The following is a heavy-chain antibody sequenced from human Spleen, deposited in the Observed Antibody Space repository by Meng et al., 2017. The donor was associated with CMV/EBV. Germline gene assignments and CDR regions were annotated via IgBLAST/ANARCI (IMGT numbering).Heavy chain of an antibody. V-gene: IGHV3-53*01. CDR3: ATEYSSGWSFDY. CDR2: LYSGGST. CDR1: GFSVSSNY. D-gene: IGHD6-19*01. Sequence: GGSLRLSCAASGFSVSSNYMNWVRQAPGKGLEWVSVLYSGGSTYYADSVKGRFTISRDNSKNTLFLQMDSLRAEDTAVYYCATEYSSGWSFDYWGQGTLVTVSS. J-gene: IGHJ4*02.